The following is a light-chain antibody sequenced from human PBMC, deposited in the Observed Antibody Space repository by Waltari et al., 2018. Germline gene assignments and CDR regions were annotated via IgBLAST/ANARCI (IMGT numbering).Light chain of an antibody. CDR3: AALDDTLSAVL. CDR1: RSNIGINY. Sequence: QSVLTQPPSASGTPGQRVTISCSGSRSNIGINYAYWYHHLPGTTPKLLIYRNHQRPSGVPDRFSGSKSGTAASLAISGLLSEDEADYYCAALDDTLSAVLFGGGTNLTVL. CDR2: RNH. J-gene: IGLJ3*02. V-gene: IGLV1-47*01.